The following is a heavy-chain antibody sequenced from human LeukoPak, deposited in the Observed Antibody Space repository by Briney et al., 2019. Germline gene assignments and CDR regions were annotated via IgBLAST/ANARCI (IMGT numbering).Heavy chain of an antibody. Sequence: PSETLSLTCAVSGYSISSGYYWGWIRQPPGKGLEWIGSIYHSGSTYYNPSLKSRVTISVDTSKSQFSLKLSSVTAADTAVYYCARRYDYGDLNWFDPWGQGTLVTVSS. V-gene: IGHV4-38-2*01. CDR3: ARRYDYGDLNWFDP. CDR1: GYSISSGYY. CDR2: IYHSGST. D-gene: IGHD4-17*01. J-gene: IGHJ5*02.